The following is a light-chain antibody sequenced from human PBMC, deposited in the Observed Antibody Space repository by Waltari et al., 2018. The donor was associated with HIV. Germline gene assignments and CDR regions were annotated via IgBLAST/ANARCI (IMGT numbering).Light chain of an antibody. Sequence: QSVLTQPPSVSGAPGQSVTISCTGSSSNIGARFDVHRYQQLPGTAPKLLIYGDNNRPSGVPDRFSGSKSGTSASLAITGLQAEDEADYYCQSYDSSLSGSVFGGGTKLTVL. J-gene: IGLJ3*02. CDR1: SSNIGARFD. V-gene: IGLV1-40*01. CDR3: QSYDSSLSGSV. CDR2: GDN.